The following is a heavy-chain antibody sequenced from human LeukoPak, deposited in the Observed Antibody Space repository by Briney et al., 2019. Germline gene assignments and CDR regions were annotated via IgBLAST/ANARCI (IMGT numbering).Heavy chain of an antibody. CDR3: ARALAYYDSSGPFDY. CDR1: GGTFSSYA. CDR2: IIPIFGTA. V-gene: IGHV1-69*13. J-gene: IGHJ4*02. D-gene: IGHD3-22*01. Sequence: SVTVSCKASGGTFSSYAISWVRQAPGQGLEWMGGIIPIFGTANYAQKFQGRVTITADESTSTAYMELSSLRSEDTAVYYCARALAYYDSSGPFDYWGQGTLVTVSS.